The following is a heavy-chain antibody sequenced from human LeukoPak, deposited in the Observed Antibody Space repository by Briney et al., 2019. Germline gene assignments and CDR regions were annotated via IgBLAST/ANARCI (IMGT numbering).Heavy chain of an antibody. CDR2: INHSGST. V-gene: IGHV4-34*01. D-gene: IGHD3-10*01. CDR3: AKSNGYGLIDI. CDR1: GGSFSDYY. Sequence: ASETLSLTCAVYGGSFSDYYWSWIRQPPGKGLEWIGEINHSGSTDYNPSLKSRVTISIDTPKNHFSLKLTSVTAADTAVYYCAKSNGYGLIDIWGQETTVTVSS. J-gene: IGHJ3*02.